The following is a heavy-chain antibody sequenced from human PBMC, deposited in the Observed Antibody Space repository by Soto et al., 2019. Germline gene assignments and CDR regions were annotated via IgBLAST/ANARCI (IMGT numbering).Heavy chain of an antibody. CDR2: INHSGRT. CDR1: GGSFSGSY. D-gene: IGHD6-13*01. J-gene: IGHJ6*01. V-gene: IGHV4-34*01. CDR3: ARGLRCRSSWDGKYYYCGMEV. Sequence: SETLSLTCAVYGGSFSGSYWSWIRQLPGEGREWFGEINHSGRTNYNPSLKSRVTRTVDTSNNQFSLKLSSVTAGDRAVYYCARGLRCRSSWDGKYYYCGMEVWGQGTKVTVS.